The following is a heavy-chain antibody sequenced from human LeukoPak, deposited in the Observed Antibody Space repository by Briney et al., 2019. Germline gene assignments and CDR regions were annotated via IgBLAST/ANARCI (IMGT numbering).Heavy chain of an antibody. CDR1: GFTFSRYG. CDR2: IANDGKDN. V-gene: IGHV3-30*18. D-gene: IGHD2-2*01. CDR3: AKDPQVGAAAYYFDS. Sequence: GGSLRLSCAASGFTFSRYGLHWVRQAPGKGLEWVAVIANDGKDNKYAHSVNGRFTISRDKSKSTLYLQMNSLRAEDTAMYYCAKDPQVGAAAYYFDSWGQGTLVTVSS. J-gene: IGHJ4*02.